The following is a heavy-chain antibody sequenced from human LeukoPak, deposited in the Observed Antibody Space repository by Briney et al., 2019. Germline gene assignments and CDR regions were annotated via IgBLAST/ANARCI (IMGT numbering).Heavy chain of an antibody. CDR3: ARDNSGYFDY. CDR1: GFTFSSYW. D-gene: IGHD4-23*01. CDR2: ITPLGTEK. Sequence: GGSLRLSCAASGFTFSSYWMSWVRQAPGKGLEWVANITPLGTEKYYVDSVKGRFTISRDNAKNSLYLQMNSLTAEDTAVYYCARDNSGYFDYWGQGTLVTVSS. V-gene: IGHV3-7*01. J-gene: IGHJ4*02.